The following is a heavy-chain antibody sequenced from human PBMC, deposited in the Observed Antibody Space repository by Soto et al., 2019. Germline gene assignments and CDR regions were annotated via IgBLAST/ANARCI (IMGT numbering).Heavy chain of an antibody. CDR2: VSYDGSNK. J-gene: IGHJ4*02. Sequence: GGSLRLSCAASGFSFSSYDMHWVRQPPGKGLEWVAVVSYDGSNKYYADSVKGRFTISRDNSKNTLYLQMNSLRAEDTAVYYCTRDRYSTTSCPGYWGQGTLVTVSS. D-gene: IGHD2-2*01. CDR3: TRDRYSTTSCPGY. V-gene: IGHV3-30-3*01. CDR1: GFSFSSYD.